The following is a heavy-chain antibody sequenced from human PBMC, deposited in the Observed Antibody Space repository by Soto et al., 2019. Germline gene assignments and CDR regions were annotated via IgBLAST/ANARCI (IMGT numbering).Heavy chain of an antibody. J-gene: IGHJ6*03. Sequence: EVQLVESGGALVQPGGSLRLSCAASGFTFSSYDMHWVRQATGKGLEWVSAIGTAGDTYYPGSVKGRFTISRENAKNSLYLQMNSLRAGDTAVYYCARGYCSGGSCYARLSYYMDVWGKGTTVTVSS. CDR3: ARGYCSGGSCYARLSYYMDV. CDR1: GFTFSSYD. CDR2: IGTAGDT. V-gene: IGHV3-13*01. D-gene: IGHD2-15*01.